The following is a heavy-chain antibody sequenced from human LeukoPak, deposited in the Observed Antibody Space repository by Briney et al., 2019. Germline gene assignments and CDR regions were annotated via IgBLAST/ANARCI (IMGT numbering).Heavy chain of an antibody. Sequence: QPGGSLRLSCAASGFTFSSYAMSWVRQAPGKGLEWVSAISGSGGSTYYADSVKGRFTISRDNSKNTLYLQMNSLRAEDTAVYYCAKDQWPFSYDILTGANAFDIWGQGTMVTVTP. CDR2: ISGSGGST. CDR1: GFTFSSYA. D-gene: IGHD3-9*01. CDR3: AKDQWPFSYDILTGANAFDI. V-gene: IGHV3-23*01. J-gene: IGHJ3*02.